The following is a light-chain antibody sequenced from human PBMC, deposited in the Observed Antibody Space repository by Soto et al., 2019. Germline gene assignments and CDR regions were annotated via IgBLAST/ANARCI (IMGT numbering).Light chain of an antibody. V-gene: IGKV3-11*01. CDR1: QGIGDT. J-gene: IGKJ5*01. Sequence: EVVLTQSPATLSVSPGEGVTLSCRASQGIGDTLAWYQHKPGQTPRLLIYDTSNRATGIPARFSGSGSGTDFTLTISSLEPEDFAVYYCQQRSNWPWITFGQGTRLEIK. CDR2: DTS. CDR3: QQRSNWPWIT.